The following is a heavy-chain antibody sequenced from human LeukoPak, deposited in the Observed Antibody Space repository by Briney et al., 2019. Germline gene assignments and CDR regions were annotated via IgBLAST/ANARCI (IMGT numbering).Heavy chain of an antibody. CDR2: ISYDGSNK. CDR1: GFTFSSYG. CDR3: AKPPETYYYYYGMDV. V-gene: IGHV3-30*18. J-gene: IGHJ6*02. Sequence: GGFLRLSCAASGFTFSSYGMHWVRQAPGKGLEWVAVISYDGSNKYYADSVKGRFTISRDNSKNTLYLQMNSLRAEDTAVYYCAKPPETYYYYYGMDVWGQGTTVTVSS. D-gene: IGHD1-14*01.